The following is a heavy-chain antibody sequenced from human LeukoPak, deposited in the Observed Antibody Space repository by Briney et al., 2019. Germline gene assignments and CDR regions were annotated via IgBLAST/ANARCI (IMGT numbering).Heavy chain of an antibody. CDR1: GYTFTGYY. CDR2: INPNSGGT. Sequence: ASVKVSCKASGYTFTGYYMHWVRQAPGQGLEWMGWINPNSGGTNYAQKFQGRVTMTRDTSISTAYMELSSLRSEDTAVYYCARVQSSSWYLNWGQGTLVTVSS. D-gene: IGHD6-13*01. CDR3: ARVQSSSWYLN. V-gene: IGHV1-2*02. J-gene: IGHJ4*02.